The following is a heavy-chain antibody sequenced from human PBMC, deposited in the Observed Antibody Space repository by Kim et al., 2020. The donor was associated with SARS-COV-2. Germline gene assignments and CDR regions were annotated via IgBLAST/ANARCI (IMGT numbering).Heavy chain of an antibody. Sequence: GGSLRLSCAASRFTFSSYGMHWVRQAPGKGLEWVAVISYDGSIKYYADSVKGRFTISRDNSKNTLYLQMNSLRAEDTAVYYCAKDDEAYSYGYTLFDYWGQGTLVTVSS. D-gene: IGHD5-18*01. V-gene: IGHV3-30*18. CDR1: RFTFSSYG. J-gene: IGHJ4*02. CDR3: AKDDEAYSYGYTLFDY. CDR2: ISYDGSIK.